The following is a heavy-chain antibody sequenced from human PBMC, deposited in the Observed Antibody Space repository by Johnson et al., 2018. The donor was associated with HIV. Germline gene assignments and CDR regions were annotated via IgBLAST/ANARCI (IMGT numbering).Heavy chain of an antibody. CDR3: AKGRWEATTYDDAFDI. CDR1: GFTFSSYA. D-gene: IGHD1-26*01. CDR2: ISGSGGST. Sequence: MQLVESGGGLVQPGGSLRLSCAASGFTFSSYAMSWVRQAPGKGLEWVSAISGSGGSTYYADCVKGRFTISRDNSKNTLYLQMNSLRAEDTAVYYCAKGRWEATTYDDAFDIWGQGTMVTVSS. J-gene: IGHJ3*02. V-gene: IGHV3-23*04.